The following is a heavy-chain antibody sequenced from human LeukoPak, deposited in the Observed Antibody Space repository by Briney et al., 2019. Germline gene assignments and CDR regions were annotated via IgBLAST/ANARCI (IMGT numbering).Heavy chain of an antibody. J-gene: IGHJ4*02. D-gene: IGHD3-16*01. CDR2: INGDESGT. CDR3: TRDIGD. Sequence: GGSLRLSCAASGFTFSSHWMHWVRQAPGKGLVWVSRINGDESGTSYADSVEGRSTISRDNAKNTLYLQMNSLKAEDTAVYYCTRDIGDWGQGTLVTVSS. V-gene: IGHV3-74*01. CDR1: GFTFSSHW.